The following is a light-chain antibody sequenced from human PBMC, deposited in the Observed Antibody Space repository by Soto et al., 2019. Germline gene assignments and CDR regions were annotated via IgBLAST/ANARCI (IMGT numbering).Light chain of an antibody. CDR2: EVS. V-gene: IGLV2-14*01. Sequence: QSALTQPASVSGSPGQSITISCTGTSSDVGGYNYVSWYQQHPGKAPKFMIYEVSNRPSGVSHRFSVSKSGNTASLTISGLQADDEADYYCSSYTSSGTLVVFGGGTKLTVL. CDR3: SSYTSSGTLVV. CDR1: SSDVGGYNY. J-gene: IGLJ2*01.